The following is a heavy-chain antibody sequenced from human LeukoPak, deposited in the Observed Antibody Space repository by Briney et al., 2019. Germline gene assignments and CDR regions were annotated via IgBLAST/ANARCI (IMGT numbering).Heavy chain of an antibody. CDR2: IYYSGST. J-gene: IGHJ4*02. CDR1: GGSISSYY. CDR3: ARLRLPYGDRELDY. D-gene: IGHD4-17*01. Sequence: SETLSLTCTVSGGSISSYYWSWIRRPPGKGLEWIGYIYYSGSTNYNPSLKSRVTISVDTSKNQFSLKLSSVTAADTAVYYCARLRLPYGDRELDYWGQGTLVTVSS. V-gene: IGHV4-59*08.